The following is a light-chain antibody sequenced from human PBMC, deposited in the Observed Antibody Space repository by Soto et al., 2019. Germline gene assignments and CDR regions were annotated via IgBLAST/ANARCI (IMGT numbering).Light chain of an antibody. CDR3: SSYTFTSTLYV. J-gene: IGLJ1*01. V-gene: IGLV2-14*01. Sequence: QSAMTQPASVSGSPGQSITISCTGSSSDVGGHNYVSWYQQHPGKAPKLMIYEVTKRPSGVSNHFSGSKSGNTASLTISGLQAEDEADYYCSSYTFTSTLYVFGTGTKVTVL. CDR2: EVT. CDR1: SSDVGGHNY.